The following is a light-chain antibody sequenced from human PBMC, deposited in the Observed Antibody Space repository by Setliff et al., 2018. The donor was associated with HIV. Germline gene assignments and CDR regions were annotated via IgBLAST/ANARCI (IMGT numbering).Light chain of an antibody. CDR1: SSDVGGYKY. V-gene: IGLV2-14*03. CDR3: SSYTSSSTYV. Sequence: QSALTQPASVSGSPGQSITLSCTGASSDVGGYKYVSWYQQHPGRAPKLMIYDVSNRPSGVSNRFSGSKSGNTASLTISGLQAEDEADYYCSSYTSSSTYVFGTGTKAPS. CDR2: DVS. J-gene: IGLJ1*01.